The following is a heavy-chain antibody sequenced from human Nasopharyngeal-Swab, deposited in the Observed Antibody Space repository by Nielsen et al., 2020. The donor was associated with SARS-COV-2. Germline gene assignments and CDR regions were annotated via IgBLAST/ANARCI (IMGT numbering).Heavy chain of an antibody. D-gene: IGHD1-7*01. Sequence: LKISCVGSEFTLANYWIAWVRQLPGKGLESMGIICTGDSKVAYSPSFQGQDTISADKSTNTAYLQWASLRASYTAMYYFARRKGLTGTAYYYPMDVSCQGPPFTVTS. CDR1: EFTLANYW. CDR2: ICTGDSKV. J-gene: IGHJ6*02. CDR3: ARRKGLTGTAYYYPMDV. V-gene: IGHV5-51*01.